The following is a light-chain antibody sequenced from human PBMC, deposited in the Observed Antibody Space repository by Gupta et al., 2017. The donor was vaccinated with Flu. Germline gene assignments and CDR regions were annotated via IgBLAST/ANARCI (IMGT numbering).Light chain of an antibody. Sequence: QMSQPPLSLPASGGDRVTSTCRASQSISSYLNWYQQKPGKAPKLLIYAASSLQSGVPSRFSGSGSGTDFTLTISSLQPEDFATYYCQQSYSTPRTFGQGTKVEIK. CDR2: AAS. V-gene: IGKV1-39*01. J-gene: IGKJ1*01. CDR1: QSISSY. CDR3: QQSYSTPRT.